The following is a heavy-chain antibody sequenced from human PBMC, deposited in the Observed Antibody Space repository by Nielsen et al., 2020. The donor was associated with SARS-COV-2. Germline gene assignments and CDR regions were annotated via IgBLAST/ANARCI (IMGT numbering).Heavy chain of an antibody. V-gene: IGHV3-11*05. D-gene: IGHD5-24*01. J-gene: IGHJ4*02. CDR1: GSTFSDYY. Sequence: GGSLRPSCAASGSTFSDYYMSWIRQAPGKGFEWFSYIRSGSTYTNYADSVKGRFTIPRDDAKNSLYLQMNSLRAEDTAVYYCAREGRDLPLDYWGQGVLVTVSS. CDR2: IRSGSTYT. CDR3: AREGRDLPLDY.